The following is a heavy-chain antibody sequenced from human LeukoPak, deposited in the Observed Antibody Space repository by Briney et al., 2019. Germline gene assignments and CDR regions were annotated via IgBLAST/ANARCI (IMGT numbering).Heavy chain of an antibody. CDR3: AKDYGDYTSNPSYYYYYGMDV. V-gene: IGHV3-43*02. J-gene: IGHJ6*02. Sequence: AGGSLRLPCAASGFTFDDYAMHWVRQAPGKGLEWVSLISGDGGSTYYADSVEGRFTISRDNSKNSLYLQMNSLRTEDTALYYCAKDYGDYTSNPSYYYYYGMDVWGQGTTVTVSS. CDR1: GFTFDDYA. D-gene: IGHD4-17*01. CDR2: ISGDGGST.